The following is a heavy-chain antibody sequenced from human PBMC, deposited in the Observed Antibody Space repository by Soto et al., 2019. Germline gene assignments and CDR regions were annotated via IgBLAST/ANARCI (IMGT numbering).Heavy chain of an antibody. J-gene: IGHJ6*02. V-gene: IGHV3-21*01. CDR3: AREMRDYYGSGSYYRSYYYYGMDV. D-gene: IGHD3-10*01. Sequence: PGGSMRLSCSASGFPFSSYSMNWVRPAPGKGLEWVSSISSSSSYIYYADSVKGRFTISRDNAKNSLYLQMNSLRAEDTAVYYCAREMRDYYGSGSYYRSYYYYGMDVWGQGTTVTVSS. CDR2: ISSSSSYI. CDR1: GFPFSSYS.